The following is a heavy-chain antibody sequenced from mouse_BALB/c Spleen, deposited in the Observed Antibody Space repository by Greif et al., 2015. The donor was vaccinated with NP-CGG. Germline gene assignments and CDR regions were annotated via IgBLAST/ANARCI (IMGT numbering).Heavy chain of an antibody. V-gene: IGHV1-80*01. D-gene: IGHD1-2*01. CDR3: ASLNSLLRLDAMDY. Sequence: VKLMESGAELVRPGSSVKISCKASDYAFSSYWMNWVKQRPGQGLEWIGQIYPGDGDTNYNGKFKGKATLTADKSSSTAYMQLSSLTSEDSAVYFCASLNSLLRLDAMDYWGQGTSVTVSS. J-gene: IGHJ4*01. CDR1: DYAFSSYW. CDR2: IYPGDGDT.